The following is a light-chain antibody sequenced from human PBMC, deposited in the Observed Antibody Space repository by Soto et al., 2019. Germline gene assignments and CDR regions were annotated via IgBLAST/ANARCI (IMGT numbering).Light chain of an antibody. J-gene: IGLJ3*02. CDR2: NIN. Sequence: QTVVTQEPSVSVSPGGTVTLTCALTSGSVSIGHYPSWSQQTPGQAPRTLIYNINTRSSGVPDRFSGSILGGKAALTITGAKAECECEYYCVLYMDSGMVLFGGGTKVSV. CDR3: VLYMDSGMVL. V-gene: IGLV8-61*01. CDR1: SGSVSIGHY.